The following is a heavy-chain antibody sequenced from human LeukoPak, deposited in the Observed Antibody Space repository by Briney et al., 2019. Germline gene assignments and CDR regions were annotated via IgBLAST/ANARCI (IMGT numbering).Heavy chain of an antibody. CDR1: GYTFTSYG. D-gene: IGHD3-3*01. CDR3: ARDTVRFWSGYLYFDY. Sequence: ASVKVSCKASGYTFTSYGISWVRQAPGQGLEWMGWISAYNGNTNYAQKLQGRVTMTTDTSTSTAYMELRSLRSDDTAVYYCARDTVRFWSGYLYFDYWGQGTLVTVSS. J-gene: IGHJ4*02. V-gene: IGHV1-18*01. CDR2: ISAYNGNT.